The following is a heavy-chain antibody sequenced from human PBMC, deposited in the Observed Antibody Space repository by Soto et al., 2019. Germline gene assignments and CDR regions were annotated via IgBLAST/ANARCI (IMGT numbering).Heavy chain of an antibody. J-gene: IGHJ6*02. D-gene: IGHD6-19*01. CDR1: GFTFSNYW. CDR2: IKQDGSEE. V-gene: IGHV3-7*03. CDR3: TRGIRGSSGWSYYYGMDV. Sequence: EVQLVESGGGLVQPGGSLRLSCAASGFTFSNYWMSWVRQAPGKGLEWVANIKQDGSEEYYVDSVKGPFTISRDNAKNSLYLEMSSLRAEDTAVYYCTRGIRGSSGWSYYYGMDVWGQGTTVTVSS.